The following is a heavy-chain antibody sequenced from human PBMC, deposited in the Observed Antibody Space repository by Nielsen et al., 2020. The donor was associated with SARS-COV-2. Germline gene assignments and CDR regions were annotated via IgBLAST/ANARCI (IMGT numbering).Heavy chain of an antibody. D-gene: IGHD3-22*01. CDR2: ISSSSSYT. V-gene: IGHV3-11*05. J-gene: IGHJ4*02. CDR3: ARDPTLYYDSSGYYIGYFDY. Sequence: LSLTCAASGFTFSDYYMSWIRQAPGKGLEWVSYISSSSSYTNYADSVKGRFTISRDNAKNSLYLQMNSLRAEDTALYYCARDPTLYYDSSGYYIGYFDYWGQGTLVTVSS. CDR1: GFTFSDYY.